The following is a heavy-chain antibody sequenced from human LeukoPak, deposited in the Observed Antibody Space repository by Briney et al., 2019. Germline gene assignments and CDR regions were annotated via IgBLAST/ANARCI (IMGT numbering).Heavy chain of an antibody. V-gene: IGHV3-23*01. CDR1: GFTFSSYA. J-gene: IGHJ3*02. CDR3: AREWGGPYNWNYEGGNDAFDI. D-gene: IGHD1-7*01. Sequence: GGSLRLSCAASGFTFSSYAMSWVRQAPGKGLEWVSAISGSGGSTYYADSVKGRFTISRDNAKNSLYLQMNSLRAEDTAVYYCAREWGGPYNWNYEGGNDAFDIWGQGTMVTVSS. CDR2: ISGSGGST.